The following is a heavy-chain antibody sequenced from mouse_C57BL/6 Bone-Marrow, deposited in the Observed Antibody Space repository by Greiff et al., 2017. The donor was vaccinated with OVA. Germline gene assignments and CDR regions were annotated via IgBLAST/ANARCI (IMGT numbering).Heavy chain of an antibody. V-gene: IGHV1-64*01. J-gene: IGHJ2*01. D-gene: IGHD1-1*01. CDR3: ARLITTVVATEYFDY. CDR1: GYTFTSYW. CDR2: IHPNSGST. Sequence: VKLQQPGAELVKPGASVKLSCKASGYTFTSYWMHWVKQRPGQGLEWIGMIHPNSGSTNYNEKFKSKATLTVDKSSSTAYMQLSSLTSEDSAVYYCARLITTVVATEYFDYWGQGTTLTVSS.